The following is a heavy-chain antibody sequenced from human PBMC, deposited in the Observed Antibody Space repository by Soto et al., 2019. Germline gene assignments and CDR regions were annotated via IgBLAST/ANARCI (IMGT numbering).Heavy chain of an antibody. CDR2: IYYSGST. Sequence: SCKGSGYTFTSYWIAWVRQMPGKGLEWIGYIYYSGSTNYNPSLKSRVTISVDTSKNQFSLKLSSVTAAGTAVYYCAGGVGATYDYWGQGTLVTVPS. CDR1: GYTFTSYW. J-gene: IGHJ4*02. CDR3: AGGVGATYDY. V-gene: IGHV4-59*01. D-gene: IGHD1-26*01.